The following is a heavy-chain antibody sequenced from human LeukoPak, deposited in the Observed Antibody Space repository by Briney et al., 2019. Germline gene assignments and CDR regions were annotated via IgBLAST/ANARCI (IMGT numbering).Heavy chain of an antibody. D-gene: IGHD3-16*01. V-gene: IGHV3-66*02. CDR3: ARIFRPYEFGGGGSFDY. CDR2: IYSGGST. J-gene: IGHJ4*02. CDR1: GFTVSSNY. Sequence: PGGSLRLSCAASGFTVSSNYMSWVRQAPGKGLEWVSVIYSGGSTYYADSVKGRFTISRDNSKNTLYLQMNSLRAEDTAVYYCARIFRPYEFGGGGSFDYWGQGTLVTVSS.